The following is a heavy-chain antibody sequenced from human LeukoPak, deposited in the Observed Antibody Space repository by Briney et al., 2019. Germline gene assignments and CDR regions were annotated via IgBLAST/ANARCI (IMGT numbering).Heavy chain of an antibody. CDR3: AKDDAWGRYKD. CDR2: INSDGSST. V-gene: IGHV3-74*01. J-gene: IGHJ1*01. CDR1: GFTFSSYW. D-gene: IGHD3-16*01. Sequence: PGGSLRLSCAASGFTFSSYWMHWVRQAPGKGLVWVSRINSDGSSTSYADSVKGRFTISRDNAKNTVYLQMNSLRAEDTAVYYCAKDDAWGRYKDWGQGTLVTVSS.